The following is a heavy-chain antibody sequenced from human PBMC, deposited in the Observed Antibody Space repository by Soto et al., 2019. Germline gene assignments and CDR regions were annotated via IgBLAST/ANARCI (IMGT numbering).Heavy chain of an antibody. CDR3: AREENCSDGVCYSEYFQR. CDR1: GCTFTAYS. Sequence: ASVKVSCKASGCTFTAYSMHWVRQAPGQGLEWMGVVNPSGGSTNYAQRFQGRITMTRDTSTSTVYMDLKFLTSEDTAVYYCAREENCSDGVCYSEYFQRWGQGTLVTVSS. J-gene: IGHJ1*01. D-gene: IGHD2-15*01. V-gene: IGHV1-46*01. CDR2: VNPSGGST.